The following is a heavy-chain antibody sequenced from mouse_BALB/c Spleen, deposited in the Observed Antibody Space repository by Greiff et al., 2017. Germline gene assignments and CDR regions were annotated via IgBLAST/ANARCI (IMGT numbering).Heavy chain of an antibody. D-gene: IGHD2-1*01. CDR1: GYTFTSYY. CDR3: ARGGNYVDAMDY. CDR2: IYPGNVNT. Sequence: VQLQQSGPELVKPGASVRISCKASGYTFTSYYIHWVKQRPGQGLEWIGWIYPGNVNTKYNEKFKGKATLTADKSSSTAYMQLSSLTSEDSAVYFCARGGNYVDAMDYWGQGTSVTVSS. J-gene: IGHJ4*01. V-gene: IGHV1S56*01.